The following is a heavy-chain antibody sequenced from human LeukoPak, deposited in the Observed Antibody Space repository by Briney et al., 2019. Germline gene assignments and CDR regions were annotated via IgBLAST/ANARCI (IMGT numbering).Heavy chain of an antibody. J-gene: IGHJ4*02. V-gene: IGHV4-39*06. CDR1: GFPFSTFW. Sequence: PGGSLRLSCAVSGFPFSTFWMSWVRQSPGRGLEWLGSVYSSGSVYYNPSLKSRVTILVDTSKNQFALKLRSVTAADTAVYYCARDLRQHDFFDYWGRGTLATVSS. CDR3: ARDLRQHDFFDY. D-gene: IGHD1-1*01. CDR2: VYSSGSV.